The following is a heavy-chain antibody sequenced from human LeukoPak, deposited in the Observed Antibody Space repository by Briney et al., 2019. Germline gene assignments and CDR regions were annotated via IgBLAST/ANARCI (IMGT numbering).Heavy chain of an antibody. Sequence: SENLSLTCAVYGGSFSGYHWSWIRQPPGKGLEWIGEINHSGSTNYNPSLKSRVTISVDTSKNQFSLKLSSVTAADTAVYYCAREGLDWFDPWGQGTLVTVSS. CDR1: GGSFSGYH. CDR3: AREGLDWFDP. V-gene: IGHV4-34*01. CDR2: INHSGST. J-gene: IGHJ5*02.